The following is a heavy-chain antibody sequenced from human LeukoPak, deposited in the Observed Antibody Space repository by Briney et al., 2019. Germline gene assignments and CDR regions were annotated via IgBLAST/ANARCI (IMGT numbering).Heavy chain of an antibody. J-gene: IGHJ3*02. D-gene: IGHD2-2*01. V-gene: IGHV3-15*05. CDR2: IKSKSDGGTT. Sequence: GGSLRLSCAGSGFTSNNAWMTWVRQTPGKGLEWVGRIKSKSDGGTTDYAEPVKGRFTISREDSKSTLYLQMNSLKSEDTAVYYCTTAPCSTVTCHPDEAFDIWGQGTMVTVSS. CDR1: GFTSNNAW. CDR3: TTAPCSTVTCHPDEAFDI.